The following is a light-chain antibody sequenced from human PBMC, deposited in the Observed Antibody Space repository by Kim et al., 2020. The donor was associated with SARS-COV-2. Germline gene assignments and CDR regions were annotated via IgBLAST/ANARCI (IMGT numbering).Light chain of an antibody. J-gene: IGLJ1*01. CDR2: DVS. CDR1: SSAVGGYND. Sequence: GQAMTVNCTGTSSAVGGYNDASWYQQHPGKAPKHMIYDVSTRPSGVSNRFSGSKSGNTASLTISGLQAEDEADYYCSSYTRSSTYVFGTGTKVTVL. CDR3: SSYTRSSTYV. V-gene: IGLV2-14*03.